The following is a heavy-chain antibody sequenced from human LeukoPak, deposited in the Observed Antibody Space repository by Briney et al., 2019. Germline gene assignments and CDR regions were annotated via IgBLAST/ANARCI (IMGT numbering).Heavy chain of an antibody. Sequence: SETLSLTCTVSGGSISSYYWSWIRQPPGKGLERIGYIYTSGSTNYNPSLKSRVTISVDTSKNQFSLKLSSVTAADTAVYYCARQGWLQSYFDYWGQGTLVTVSS. V-gene: IGHV4-4*09. CDR2: IYTSGST. CDR1: GGSISSYY. J-gene: IGHJ4*02. CDR3: ARQGWLQSYFDY. D-gene: IGHD5-24*01.